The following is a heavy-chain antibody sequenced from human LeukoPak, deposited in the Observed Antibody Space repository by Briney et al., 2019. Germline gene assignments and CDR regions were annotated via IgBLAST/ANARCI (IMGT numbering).Heavy chain of an antibody. D-gene: IGHD3-22*01. V-gene: IGHV1-8*01. CDR1: GYTFTSYD. Sequence: ASVKVSCKASGYTFTSYDINWVRQATGQGLEWMGWMNPNSGNTGYAQKFQGRVTMTRNTSISTAYMELSSLRSEDTAVYYCARDNGYYSDSSEYKGFDYWGQGTLVTVSS. CDR3: ARDNGYYSDSSEYKGFDY. J-gene: IGHJ4*02. CDR2: MNPNSGNT.